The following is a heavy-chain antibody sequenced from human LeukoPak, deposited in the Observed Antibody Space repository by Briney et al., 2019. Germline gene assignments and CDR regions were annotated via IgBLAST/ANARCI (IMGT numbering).Heavy chain of an antibody. CDR3: VRDSSGSF. CDR1: GFNFRNYW. Sequence: PGGSLRLSCAASGFNFRNYWMNWVRQAPGKGLVWVSRINSDGSITNHADSVKGRFIISRDNAKNTLYLQMNGLRAEDTAVYYCVRDSSGSFWGQGTLVTVSS. V-gene: IGHV3-74*01. D-gene: IGHD3-22*01. CDR2: INSDGSIT. J-gene: IGHJ4*02.